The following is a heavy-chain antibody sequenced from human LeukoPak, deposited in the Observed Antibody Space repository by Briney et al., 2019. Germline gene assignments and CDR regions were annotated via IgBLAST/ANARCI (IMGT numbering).Heavy chain of an antibody. D-gene: IGHD6-19*01. CDR3: ASEAVADDAFDI. CDR1: GGSISSYY. Sequence: SETLSLTCTVSGGSISSYYWSWIRQPPGKGLEWIGYIYYSGSTNYNPSLKSRVTISVGTSKNQFSLKLSSVTAADTAVYYCASEAVADDAFDIWGQGTMVTVSS. V-gene: IGHV4-59*08. J-gene: IGHJ3*02. CDR2: IYYSGST.